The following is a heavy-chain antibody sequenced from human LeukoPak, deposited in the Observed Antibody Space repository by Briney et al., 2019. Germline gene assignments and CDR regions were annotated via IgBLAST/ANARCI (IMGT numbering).Heavy chain of an antibody. CDR2: MNPKSGNT. Sequence: GASGRLSCEATGYTFSTYDINWVRQAPGQGLEWMGWMNPKSGNTGYAQRFQGRVTLTSDNSINTAYMEFSSLGSEDTAVYYCARSKAAWKHFTYHYVDVWGGGTTVTVSS. J-gene: IGHJ6*03. D-gene: IGHD1-1*01. V-gene: IGHV1-8*03. CDR1: GYTFSTYD. CDR3: ARSKAAWKHFTYHYVDV.